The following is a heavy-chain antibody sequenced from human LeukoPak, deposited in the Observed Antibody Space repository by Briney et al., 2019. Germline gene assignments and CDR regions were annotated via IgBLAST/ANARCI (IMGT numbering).Heavy chain of an antibody. CDR1: GFTFSNYA. J-gene: IGHJ6*03. CDR2: IRYDGSNK. V-gene: IGHV3-30*02. D-gene: IGHD3-3*01. CDR3: AKDPWGHYDFWSGSYYMDV. Sequence: GGSLRLSCAASGFTFSNYAMHWVRLAPGKGLEWVAFIRYDGSNKYYADSVKGRFTISRDNSKNTLYLQMNSLRAEDTAVYYCAKDPWGHYDFWSGSYYMDVWGKGTTVTVSS.